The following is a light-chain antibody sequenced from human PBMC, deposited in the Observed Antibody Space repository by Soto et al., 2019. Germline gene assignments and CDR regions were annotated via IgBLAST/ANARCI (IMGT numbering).Light chain of an antibody. CDR1: QSISNSY. CDR3: QQYGSSSYT. V-gene: IGKV3-20*01. Sequence: EIVLTQSPGTLSLSPGERATLSCRASQSISNSYLAWYLQKPGQAPRLLMYGESSRATGIPDRFSGSGSGIDFTLTISRLEPEDFGVYYCQQYGSSSYTFGQGTKLEIK. J-gene: IGKJ2*01. CDR2: GES.